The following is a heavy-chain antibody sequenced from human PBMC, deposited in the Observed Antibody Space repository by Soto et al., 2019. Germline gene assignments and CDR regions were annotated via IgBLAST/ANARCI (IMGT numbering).Heavy chain of an antibody. CDR3: AIFWGSYQNWFDP. J-gene: IGHJ5*02. CDR2: IYYSGST. D-gene: IGHD3-16*02. V-gene: IGHV4-39*01. CDR1: GGSITSSRYY. Sequence: PSETLSLTCTVSGGSITSSRYYRGWIRQPPGKGLECIGTIYYSGSTYYNPSLKSRVTISVDTSKNQFSLNLSSVTVADTAVYYCAIFWGSYQNWFDPWGQGTLVTVS.